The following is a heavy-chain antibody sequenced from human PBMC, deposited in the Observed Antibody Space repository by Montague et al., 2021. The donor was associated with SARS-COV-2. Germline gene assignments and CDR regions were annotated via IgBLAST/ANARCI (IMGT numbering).Heavy chain of an antibody. D-gene: IGHD2-8*01. V-gene: IGHV4-34*01. CDR3: ARGGSFCFDDVCYLPRSGFDS. Sequence: SETLSLTCTVYYGSFSGYYWSWIRQAPGKGLEWIGEINHSGTTXXXPSXXXRVTMSVDTSKNQFSLNLTSVSAADTAAYYCARGGSFCFDDVCYLPRSGFDSWGQGTLITVSS. CDR2: INHSGTT. CDR1: YGSFSGYY. J-gene: IGHJ5*01.